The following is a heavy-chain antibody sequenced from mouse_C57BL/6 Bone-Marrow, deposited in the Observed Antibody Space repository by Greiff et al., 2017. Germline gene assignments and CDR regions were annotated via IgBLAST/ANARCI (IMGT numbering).Heavy chain of an antibody. CDR1: GYTFTSYW. Sequence: QVQLKQPGAELVMPGASVKLSCKASGYTFTSYWMHWVKQRPGQGLEWIGEIDPSDSYTNYNQKFKGKSTLTVDKSSSTAYMQLSSLTSEDSAVYYCGRGGVFTTGPYAMDYGGKGTSVTVSS. D-gene: IGHD1-1*01. J-gene: IGHJ4*01. V-gene: IGHV1-69*01. CDR3: GRGGVFTTGPYAMDY. CDR2: IDPSDSYT.